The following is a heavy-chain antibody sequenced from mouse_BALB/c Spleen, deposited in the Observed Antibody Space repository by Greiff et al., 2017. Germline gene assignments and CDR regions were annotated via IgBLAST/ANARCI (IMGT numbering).Heavy chain of an antibody. CDR1: GYTFTSYW. CDR2: INPSTGYT. V-gene: IGHV1-7*01. Sequence: VKLVESGAELAKPGASVKMSCKASGYTFTSYWMHWVKQRPGQGLEWIGYINPSTGYTEYNQKFKDKATLTADKSSSTAYMQLSSLTSEDSAVYYCARNYYGSSYVYFDVWGAGTTVTVSS. CDR3: ARNYYGSSYVYFDV. D-gene: IGHD1-1*01. J-gene: IGHJ1*01.